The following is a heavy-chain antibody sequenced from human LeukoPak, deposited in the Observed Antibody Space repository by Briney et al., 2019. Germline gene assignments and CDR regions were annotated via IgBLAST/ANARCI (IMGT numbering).Heavy chain of an antibody. CDR1: GYNFNTYW. D-gene: IGHD3-16*01. V-gene: IGHV5-51*01. Sequence: GESLKISCEGSGYNFNTYWIGWVRQMPGKGLEWMGIIYPGDSDTKHSPSFQGQVTISVDKSISTAYLQWSSLKASDTAMYYCATRMPFGSAPGFDSWGQGTLVTVSS. CDR3: ATRMPFGSAPGFDS. CDR2: IYPGDSDT. J-gene: IGHJ4*02.